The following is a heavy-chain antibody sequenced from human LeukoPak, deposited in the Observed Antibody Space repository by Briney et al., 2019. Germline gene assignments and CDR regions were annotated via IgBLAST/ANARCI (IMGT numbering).Heavy chain of an antibody. Sequence: GGSLRLSCSASGFTFSSYAMHWVRQAPGKGLEYVSAISGNGGSTYYADSVKGRFTISRDNSKNTLYLQMGSLRAEDTAVYYCVKCRGGSTSCQGGGFDYWGQGTLVTVSS. J-gene: IGHJ4*02. CDR1: GFTFSSYA. CDR3: VKCRGGSTSCQGGGFDY. D-gene: IGHD2-2*01. CDR2: ISGNGGST. V-gene: IGHV3-64D*06.